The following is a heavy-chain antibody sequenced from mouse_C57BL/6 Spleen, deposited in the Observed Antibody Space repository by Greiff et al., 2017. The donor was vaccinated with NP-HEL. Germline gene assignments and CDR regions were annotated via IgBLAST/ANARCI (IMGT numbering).Heavy chain of an antibody. V-gene: IGHV1-64*01. Sequence: QVQLQQPGAELVKPGASVKLSCKASGYTFTSYWMHWVKQRPGQGLEWIGMIHPNSGSTNYNEKFKSKATLTVAKSSSTAYMQLSSLTSEDSAVYYCASYSSGTGTYYFDYWGQGTTLTVSS. CDR2: IHPNSGST. J-gene: IGHJ2*01. CDR1: GYTFTSYW. D-gene: IGHD3-2*02. CDR3: ASYSSGTGTYYFDY.